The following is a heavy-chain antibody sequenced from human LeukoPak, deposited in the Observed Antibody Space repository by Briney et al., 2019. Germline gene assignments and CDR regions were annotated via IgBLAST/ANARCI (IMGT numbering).Heavy chain of an antibody. CDR3: AKDRAARGRGNYFYMDV. CDR2: ITWDGGST. Sequence: SGGSLRLSCAASGFTFDDYAMHWVRQASGKGLEWVSHITWDGGSTHYADSVEGRFTISRDNRENSLYLQMNSLRPGDTALYYCAKDRAARGRGNYFYMDVWGKGTTVTVSS. CDR1: GFTFDDYA. J-gene: IGHJ6*03. V-gene: IGHV3-43D*03. D-gene: IGHD2/OR15-2a*01.